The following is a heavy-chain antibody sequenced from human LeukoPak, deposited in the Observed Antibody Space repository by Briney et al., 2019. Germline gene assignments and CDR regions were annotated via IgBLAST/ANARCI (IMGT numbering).Heavy chain of an antibody. CDR3: TRGLGATYDY. Sequence: GSLRLSCAASGFTFSSYEMNWVRQAPGKGLEWVSYISSSGSTIYYADSVKGRFTISRDNSKNTLYLQMNSLRAEDTAVYYCTRGLGATYDYWGQGTLVTVSS. CDR2: ISSSGSTI. D-gene: IGHD1-26*01. V-gene: IGHV3-48*03. CDR1: GFTFSSYE. J-gene: IGHJ4*02.